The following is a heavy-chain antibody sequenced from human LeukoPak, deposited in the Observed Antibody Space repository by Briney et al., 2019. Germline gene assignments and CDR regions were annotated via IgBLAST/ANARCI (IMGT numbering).Heavy chain of an antibody. J-gene: IGHJ4*02. D-gene: IGHD6-6*01. CDR3: ASPGSSPYYFDY. CDR2: IYYSGST. CDR1: GXSISSSSYY. Sequence: SETLSLTCTVSGXSISSSSYYWGWIRQPPGKGLEWIGSIYYSGSTYYNPSLKSRVTISVDTSKNQFSLKLSSVTAADTAVYYCASPGSSPYYFDYWGQGTLVTVSS. V-gene: IGHV4-39*01.